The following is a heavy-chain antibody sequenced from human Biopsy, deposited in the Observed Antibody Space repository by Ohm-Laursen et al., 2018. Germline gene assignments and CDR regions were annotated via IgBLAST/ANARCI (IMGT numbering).Heavy chain of an antibody. J-gene: IGHJ1*01. CDR3: VRQGGYFQN. Sequence: SETLSLTCSVSGGSVGSGTFHWGWIRQPPGKGLEWIGHVYYTGNTNYNPSLKGRVTISMDMSKNQFSLRLSSVTAADTAVYYCVRQGGYFQNWGPGSQVAVSS. D-gene: IGHD5-12*01. CDR2: VYYTGNT. CDR1: GGSVGSGTFH. V-gene: IGHV4-61*01.